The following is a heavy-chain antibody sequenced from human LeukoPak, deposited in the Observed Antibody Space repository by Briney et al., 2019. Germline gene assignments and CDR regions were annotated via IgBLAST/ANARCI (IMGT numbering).Heavy chain of an antibody. CDR3: AKDISAGVSAAGDY. CDR1: GFTFDDHD. J-gene: IGHJ4*02. Sequence: GGSLRLSCAACGFTFDDHDMHWVRQAPGKGLEWVSGISWNSGSIGYADSVKGRFTISRDNAKNSLYLQMNSLRAEDTALYYCAKDISAGVSAAGDYWGQRTLVTVSS. V-gene: IGHV3-9*01. CDR2: ISWNSGSI. D-gene: IGHD6-13*01.